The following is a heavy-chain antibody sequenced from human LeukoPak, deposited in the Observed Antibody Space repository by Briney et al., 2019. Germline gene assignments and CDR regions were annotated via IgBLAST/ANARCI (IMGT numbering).Heavy chain of an antibody. CDR1: GFSVSSNY. CDR2: IYTGGST. V-gene: IGHV3-66*02. CDR3: ARDKLGSGYSSDFDY. D-gene: IGHD6-19*01. Sequence: GGSLRLSCAASGFSVSSNYMNWVRQAPGKGLERVSAIYTGGSTYYADSVKGRFTISRDNSKNTLYLQMNSLRAEDTALYYCARDKLGSGYSSDFDYWGQGTLVTVSS. J-gene: IGHJ4*02.